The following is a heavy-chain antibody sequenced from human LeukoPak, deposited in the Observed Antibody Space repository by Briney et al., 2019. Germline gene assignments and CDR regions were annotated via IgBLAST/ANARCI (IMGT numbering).Heavy chain of an antibody. D-gene: IGHD3-3*01. CDR1: GFTFSSYA. CDR3: AKDPFWSGRNDTP. CDR2: ISGSGGST. Sequence: GGSLRLSCAASGFTFSSYAMSWVRQAPGKGLEWVSAISGSGGSTYYADSVKGRFTISRDNSKNTLYLQVNTLRAEDTAVYYCAKDPFWSGRNDTPWGQGTLVTVSS. J-gene: IGHJ4*02. V-gene: IGHV3-23*01.